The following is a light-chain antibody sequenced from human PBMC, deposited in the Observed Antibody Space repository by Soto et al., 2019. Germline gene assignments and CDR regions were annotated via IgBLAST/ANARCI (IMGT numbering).Light chain of an antibody. CDR3: QSYDSSLSGVV. J-gene: IGLJ2*01. CDR1: SSNIGAGYD. CDR2: VNS. Sequence: QSVLTQPPSVSGAPGQRVTISCTGSSSNIGAGYDVHWYQQLPGTAPKLLIYVNSNRPSGVPDRFSGSKSGTSASLAITGLQAEDEAEYYCQSYDSSLSGVVFGGVPKLPVL. V-gene: IGLV1-40*01.